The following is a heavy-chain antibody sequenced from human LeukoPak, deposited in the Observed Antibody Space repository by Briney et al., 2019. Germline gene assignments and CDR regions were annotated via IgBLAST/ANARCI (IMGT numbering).Heavy chain of an antibody. Sequence: GGSLRLSCAVSGLSFSSSWMSWVRQAPGKGLEWVANIKQDGSEKYYVDSVKGRFTISRDNAKNSLYLQMNSLRAEDTAVYYCARVGRDGYKIGIDYWGQGTLVTVSS. J-gene: IGHJ4*02. V-gene: IGHV3-7*05. CDR2: IKQDGSEK. CDR1: GLSFSSSW. D-gene: IGHD5-24*01. CDR3: ARVGRDGYKIGIDY.